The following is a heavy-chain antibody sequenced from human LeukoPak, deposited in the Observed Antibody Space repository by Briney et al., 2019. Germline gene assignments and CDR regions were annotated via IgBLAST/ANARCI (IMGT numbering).Heavy chain of an antibody. CDR2: IRSKAYGGTT. J-gene: IGHJ4*02. Sequence: GGSLRLSCTASGFTFGDYAMSWVRQAPGKGLEWVGFIRSKAYGGTTEYAASVKCKFTISRDDSKSIAYLQMNSLKTEDTAVYYCTRDLGIAVAGDFDYWGQGTLVTVSS. D-gene: IGHD6-19*01. CDR1: GFTFGDYA. V-gene: IGHV3-49*04. CDR3: TRDLGIAVAGDFDY.